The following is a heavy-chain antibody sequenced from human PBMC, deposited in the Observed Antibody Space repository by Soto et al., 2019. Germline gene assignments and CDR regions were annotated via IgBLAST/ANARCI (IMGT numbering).Heavy chain of an antibody. CDR2: IYYSGST. V-gene: IGHV4-59*08. CDR1: GSIGDHD. CDR3: ARLYDKYYYYMDV. J-gene: IGHJ6*03. D-gene: IGHD3-9*01. Sequence: GSIGDHDGSWIRKPPGKGLEWIGYIYYSGSTNYNPSLKSRVTISVDTSKNQFSLKLSSVTAADTAVYYCARLYDKYYYYMDVWGKGTTVTVSS.